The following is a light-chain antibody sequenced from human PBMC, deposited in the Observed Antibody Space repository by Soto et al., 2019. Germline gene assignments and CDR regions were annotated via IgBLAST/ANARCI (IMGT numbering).Light chain of an antibody. Sequence: DIQMTQSPSSLSASVGDRVTITCRGSQGISSWLAWYQQKPGKAPRLLIYKASSLASGVPSRFSVSGSGTEFTLTISSLQPDDFATYYCQQYKTFGQGTRVEIK. V-gene: IGKV1-5*03. J-gene: IGKJ1*01. CDR1: QGISSW. CDR2: KAS. CDR3: QQYKT.